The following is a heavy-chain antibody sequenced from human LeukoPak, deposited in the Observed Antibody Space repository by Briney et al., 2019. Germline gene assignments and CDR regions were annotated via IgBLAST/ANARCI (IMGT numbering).Heavy chain of an antibody. V-gene: IGHV1-18*04. CDR1: GYTFTSYG. D-gene: IGHD1-1*01. CDR3: AGEMGTADAFDI. CDR2: VSAYNGNT. J-gene: IGHJ3*02. Sequence: ASVKVSCKASGYTFTSYGISWVRQAPGQGLEWMGWVSAYNGNTNYAQKLQGRVTMTTDTSTSTAYMELRSLRSDDTAVYYCAGEMGTADAFDIWGQGTMVTVSS.